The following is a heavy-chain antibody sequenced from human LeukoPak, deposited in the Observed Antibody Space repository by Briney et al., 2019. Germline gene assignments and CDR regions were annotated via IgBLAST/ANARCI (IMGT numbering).Heavy chain of an antibody. CDR3: ASGPMVRGVVPGQQRQSYYFDY. D-gene: IGHD3-10*01. V-gene: IGHV3-11*01. CDR2: ISSSGSTI. J-gene: IGHJ4*02. CDR1: GFTFSDYY. Sequence: GGSLGLSCAASGFTFSDYYMSWIRQAPGKGLEWVSYISSSGSTIYYADSVKGRFTISRDNAKNSLYLQMNSLRAEDTAVYYCASGPMVRGVVPGQQRQSYYFDYWGQGTLVTVSS.